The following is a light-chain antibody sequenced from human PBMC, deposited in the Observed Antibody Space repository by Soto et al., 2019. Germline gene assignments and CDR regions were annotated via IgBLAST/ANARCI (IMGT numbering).Light chain of an antibody. V-gene: IGKV1-39*01. CDR2: AAS. J-gene: IGKJ5*01. CDR1: QSIIRY. CDR3: QQSYSTHPIT. Sequence: DIQRTQSPSSLSASVGDRVTITCRASQSIIRYLNWYQQKPGKAPKLXXYAASSLQSGVPSRFSGSGSGTDLTLTISSLQPEDFATYSCQQSYSTHPITFGQGTRLEIK.